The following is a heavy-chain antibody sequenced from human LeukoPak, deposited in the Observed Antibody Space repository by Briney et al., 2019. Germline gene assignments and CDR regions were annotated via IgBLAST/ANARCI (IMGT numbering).Heavy chain of an antibody. D-gene: IGHD3-10*01. V-gene: IGHV3-53*01. CDR2: IYSGGST. Sequence: GGSLRLSCAASGFTFSSYWMNWVRQAPGKGLEWVSVIYSGGSTYYADSVKGRFTISRDNSKNTLYLQMNSLRAEDTAVYYCARVSGSGIWGQGTLVTVSS. J-gene: IGHJ4*02. CDR1: GFTFSSYW. CDR3: ARVSGSGI.